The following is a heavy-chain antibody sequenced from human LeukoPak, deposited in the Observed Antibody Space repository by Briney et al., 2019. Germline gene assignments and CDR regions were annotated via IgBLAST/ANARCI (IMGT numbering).Heavy chain of an antibody. V-gene: IGHV4-61*02. CDR1: GGSISSGSYY. CDR2: FYTSGTT. CDR3: ARDYYPAANYFDP. J-gene: IGHJ5*02. D-gene: IGHD4/OR15-4a*01. Sequence: SQTLSLTCTVTGGSISSGSYYWSWIRQPAGKGLERIGRFYTSGTTIYNPSLMSRVTISVDTSKNQFSLKLTSVTAADTALYYCARDYYPAANYFDPWGQGTLVTVSS.